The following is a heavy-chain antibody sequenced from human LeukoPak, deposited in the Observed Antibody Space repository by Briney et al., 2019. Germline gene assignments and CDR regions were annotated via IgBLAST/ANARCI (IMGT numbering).Heavy chain of an antibody. V-gene: IGHV1-69*13. D-gene: IGHD6-19*01. J-gene: IGHJ4*02. CDR1: GGTFSSYA. CDR3: AVRSGWYTRRTYYFDY. Sequence: SVKVSCKASGGTFSSYAISWVRQAPGQGLEWMGGITPIFGTANYAQKFQGRVTITADESTSTAYMELSSLRSEDTAVYYCAVRSGWYTRRTYYFDYWGQGTLVTVSS. CDR2: ITPIFGTA.